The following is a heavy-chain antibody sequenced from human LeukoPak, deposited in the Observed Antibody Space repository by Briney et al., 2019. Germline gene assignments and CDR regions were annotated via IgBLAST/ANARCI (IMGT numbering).Heavy chain of an antibody. CDR1: GFTVSSNY. CDR2: ISSSGRTT. CDR3: ARDPYSGNYGNYYYYTWTS. Sequence: PGGSLRLSCAASGFTVSSNYMSWVRQAPGKGLEWISYISSSGRTTYYADSVKGRFTFSRDNAKNSLYLQMNSLGPEDTAVYYCARDPYSGNYGNYYYYTWTSGAKGPRSPSP. V-gene: IGHV3-11*04. D-gene: IGHD1-26*01. J-gene: IGHJ6*03.